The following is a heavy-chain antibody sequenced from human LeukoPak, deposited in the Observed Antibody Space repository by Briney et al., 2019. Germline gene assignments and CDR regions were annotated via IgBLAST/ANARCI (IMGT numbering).Heavy chain of an antibody. CDR1: GFTFTTYG. Sequence: GGSLRLSCSASGFTFTTYGMNWVRQAPGKGLEWVSGIGGSGVRTYYADSVKGRFTISRDNSRNTVYLQMNSLKSEDTAVYYCTTYGSGRKFDYWGQGILVTVSS. V-gene: IGHV3-23*01. CDR2: IGGSGVRT. D-gene: IGHD3-10*01. CDR3: TTYGSGRKFDY. J-gene: IGHJ4*02.